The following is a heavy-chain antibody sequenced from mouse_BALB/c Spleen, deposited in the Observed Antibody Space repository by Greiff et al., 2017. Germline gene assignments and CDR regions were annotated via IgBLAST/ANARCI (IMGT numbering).Heavy chain of an antibody. CDR2: IYPGGGYT. D-gene: IGHD2-4*01. J-gene: IGHJ4*01. Sequence: QVQLQQSGAELVRPGPSVKISCKASGYTFTNYWLGWVKQRPGHGLEWIGDIYPGGGYTNYNEKFKGKATLTADTSSSTAYMQLSSLTSEDSAVYFCARGGDYDPHYYAMDYWGQGTSVTVSS. V-gene: IGHV1-63*02. CDR3: ARGGDYDPHYYAMDY. CDR1: GYTFTNYW.